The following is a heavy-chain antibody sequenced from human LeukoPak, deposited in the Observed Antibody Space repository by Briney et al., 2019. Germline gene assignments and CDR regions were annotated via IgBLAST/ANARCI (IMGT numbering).Heavy chain of an antibody. Sequence: GGSLRLSCAASGFTFSSYALNWVRQAPGKGLEWVSYISGSGTTIYYADSVKGRFTISRDNAKNSLYLQMNSLRAEDTAVYYCARDYLSGLDYWGRGTLVTVSS. D-gene: IGHD3-16*02. CDR1: GFTFSSYA. J-gene: IGHJ4*02. CDR2: ISGSGTTI. V-gene: IGHV3-48*03. CDR3: ARDYLSGLDY.